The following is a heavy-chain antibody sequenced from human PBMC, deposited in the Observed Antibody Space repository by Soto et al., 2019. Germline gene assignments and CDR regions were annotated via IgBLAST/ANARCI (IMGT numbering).Heavy chain of an antibody. CDR1: GGSVSSGSYY. V-gene: IGHV4-61*01. CDR2: IYYSGST. D-gene: IGHD1-1*01. CDR3: ASQGTHYFDY. J-gene: IGHJ4*02. Sequence: SETLSLTCTVSGGSVSSGSYYWSWIRQPPGKGLEWIGYIYYSGSTNYNPSLKSRVTISVDTSKNQFSLKLSSVTAADTAVYYCASQGTHYFDYWGQGTLVTVSS.